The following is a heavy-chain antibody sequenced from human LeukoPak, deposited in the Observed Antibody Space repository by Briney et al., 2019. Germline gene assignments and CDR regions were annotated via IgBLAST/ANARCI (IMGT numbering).Heavy chain of an antibody. Sequence: QTGGSQRLSCAASGFTFDDYGMHWVRQTPGKGPEWVSGISWNSGKTGYADSVKGRFTISRDNAKNSLYLQMNSLGTEDTALYYCAKAYCGTDCPPDYWGQGTLVTVSS. CDR1: GFTFDDYG. CDR2: ISWNSGKT. V-gene: IGHV3-9*01. CDR3: AKAYCGTDCPPDY. D-gene: IGHD2-21*01. J-gene: IGHJ4*02.